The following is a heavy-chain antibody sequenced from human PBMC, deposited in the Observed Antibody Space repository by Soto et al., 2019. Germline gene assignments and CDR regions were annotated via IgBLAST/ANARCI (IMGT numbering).Heavy chain of an antibody. CDR1: GYSFTSYW. D-gene: IGHD3-3*01. CDR3: ARLEWLSLAAWFDP. CDR2: IYPGDSDT. Sequence: GESLKISCKGSGYSFTSYWIGWVRQMPGKGLEWMGIIYPGDSDTKYSPSFQGQVTFSADKSINTAYLQWSSLKASDTAIYYCARLEWLSLAAWFDPWGQGTLVTVSS. J-gene: IGHJ5*02. V-gene: IGHV5-51*01.